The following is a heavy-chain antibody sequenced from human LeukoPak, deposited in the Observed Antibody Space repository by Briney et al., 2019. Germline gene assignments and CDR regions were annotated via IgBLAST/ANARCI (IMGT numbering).Heavy chain of an antibody. CDR1: GYSFTNYW. Sequence: GESLKISCKGSGYSFTNYWIGWVRQMPGKGLEWMGIIYPGDSDTRYSPSFQGQVTISADKSISTAYLRWSSLRASDTAMYYCARPQTGGYCSGGSCYLDYWGQGTLVTVSS. J-gene: IGHJ4*02. CDR3: ARPQTGGYCSGGSCYLDY. CDR2: IYPGDSDT. V-gene: IGHV5-51*01. D-gene: IGHD2-15*01.